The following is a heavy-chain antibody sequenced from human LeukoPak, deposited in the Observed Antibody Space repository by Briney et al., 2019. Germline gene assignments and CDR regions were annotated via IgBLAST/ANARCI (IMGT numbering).Heavy chain of an antibody. CDR2: INPSGGSR. V-gene: IGHV1-46*01. D-gene: IGHD1-26*01. J-gene: IGHJ4*02. CDR1: GYTFTSYY. Sequence: ASVKVSCKASGYTFTSYYMHWVRQAPGQGLEWMGTINPSGGSRSYAQKFRGRVTMTRDTSTSTVYMELSSLRSEDTAVYYCARELGRSLIVGATPVSYWGQGTLVTVSS. CDR3: ARELGRSLIVGATPVSY.